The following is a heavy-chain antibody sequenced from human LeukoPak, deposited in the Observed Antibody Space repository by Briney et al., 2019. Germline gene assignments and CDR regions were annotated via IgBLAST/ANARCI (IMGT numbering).Heavy chain of an antibody. V-gene: IGHV3-23*01. CDR2: ISGSGGST. D-gene: IGHD4-17*01. CDR1: GFTFSSYA. CDR3: ANTPAGYGDYVGIDY. Sequence: GGSLRLSCAASGFTFSSYAMSWVRQPPGKGLEWVSAISGSGGSTYYADSVKGRFTISRDNSKNTLYLQMNSLRAEDTAVYYCANTPAGYGDYVGIDYWGQGTLVTVSS. J-gene: IGHJ4*02.